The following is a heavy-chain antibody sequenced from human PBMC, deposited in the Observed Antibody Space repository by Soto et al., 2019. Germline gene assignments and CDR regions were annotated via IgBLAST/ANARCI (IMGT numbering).Heavy chain of an antibody. D-gene: IGHD1-26*01. CDR2: ISGSGGST. J-gene: IGHJ6*02. CDR1: GFHGSSYD. Sequence: GGSLRLSGAASGFHGSSYDMRWVVQALWKGMEWVSAISGSGGSTYYADSVKGRFTISRDNSKNTLYLQMNSLRAEDTAVYYGATGEVGATLYYSYYGMDVWGQGTTVTV. V-gene: IGHV3-23*01. CDR3: ATGEVGATLYYSYYGMDV.